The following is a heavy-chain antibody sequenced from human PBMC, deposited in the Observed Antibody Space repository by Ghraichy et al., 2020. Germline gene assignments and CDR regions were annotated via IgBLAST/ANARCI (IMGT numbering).Heavy chain of an antibody. J-gene: IGHJ3*01. CDR2: ISSSNSI. CDR3: AKDDFDSDGCA. D-gene: IGHD3-22*01. CDR1: EDTFSSYN. Sequence: GGSLRLSCVASEDTFSSYNMNWVRQALGEGLEWLSYISSSNSIYYADSVKGRFTVSRDNAKKSLYLQMNSLRGEDTAIYFCAKDDFDSDGCAWGQGTMVTVSS. V-gene: IGHV3-48*01.